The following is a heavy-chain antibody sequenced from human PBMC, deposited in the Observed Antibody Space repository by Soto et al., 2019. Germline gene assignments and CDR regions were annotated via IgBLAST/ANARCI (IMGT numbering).Heavy chain of an antibody. V-gene: IGHV5-51*01. CDR3: ARHLGNGGKNPWAIHDAFDI. CDR1: GCRLPSYC. Sequence: GESLMISRHGSGCRLPSYCIGLVLQMAGKGLDWMGIIYPGDSDTRYSPSFQGQVTISADKSISTAYLQWSSLKASDTAMYYCARHLGNGGKNPWAIHDAFDIWGQGTMVTVSS. J-gene: IGHJ3*02. D-gene: IGHD2-8*01. CDR2: IYPGDSDT.